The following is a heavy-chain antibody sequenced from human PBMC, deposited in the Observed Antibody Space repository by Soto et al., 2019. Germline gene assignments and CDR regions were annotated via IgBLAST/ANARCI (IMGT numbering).Heavy chain of an antibody. CDR3: ARHRPLGPPDY. V-gene: IGHV4-61*01. CDR1: GGSISSGNYY. CDR2: IYYSGST. J-gene: IGHJ4*02. Sequence: SETLSLTCTVSGGSISSGNYYWNWIRQHPGKGLEWIGYIYYSGSTNYNPSLKSRVTISVDTSKNQFSLKLSSVTAADTAVYYCARHRPLGPPDYWGQGTLVTVSS.